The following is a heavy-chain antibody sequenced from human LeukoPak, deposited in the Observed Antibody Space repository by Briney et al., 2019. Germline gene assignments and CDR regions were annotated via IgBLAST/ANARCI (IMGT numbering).Heavy chain of an antibody. Sequence: SETLSLTCAVYGGSFSGYYWSWIRQPPGKGLEWIGEINHSGSTNYNPSLKSRVTISVDTSKNQFSLKLSSVTAADTAVYYCARVAQEWELPNWLDPCRQGTLVTVSS. D-gene: IGHD1-26*01. CDR1: GGSFSGYY. CDR3: ARVAQEWELPNWLDP. J-gene: IGHJ5*02. V-gene: IGHV4-34*01. CDR2: INHSGST.